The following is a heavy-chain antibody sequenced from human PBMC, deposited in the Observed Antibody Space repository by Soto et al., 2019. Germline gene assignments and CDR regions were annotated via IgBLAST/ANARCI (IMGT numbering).Heavy chain of an antibody. CDR1: GFTFSSYA. CDR3: TRGDRVGSGSPASYYYSGLDV. D-gene: IGHD3-10*01. CDR2: VSAGGDTT. Sequence: DVQLLESGGHLVQPGGSLRLTCAASGFTFSSYAMSWVRQAPGKGLEWVSSVSAGGDTTYYSDSVKGRFTISRDNSNNALLLQMNSQRSEDTALYYRTRGDRVGSGSPASYYYSGLDVWGQGTTVNVS. J-gene: IGHJ6*02. V-gene: IGHV3-23*01.